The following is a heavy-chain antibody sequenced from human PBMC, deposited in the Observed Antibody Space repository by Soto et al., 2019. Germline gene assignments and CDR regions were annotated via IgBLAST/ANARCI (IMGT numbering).Heavy chain of an antibody. CDR2: ISYSGST. CDR3: ARGLLEWLSGDYYYYGMDV. D-gene: IGHD3-3*01. Sequence: QVQLQESGPGLVKPSETLSLTCTVSGGSISSYYLSWIRQPQGEGLEWLGYISYSGSTNYNPSLKSRVTISVDTSKNQFSLKLSSVTAADTAVYYCARGLLEWLSGDYYYYGMDVWGQGTTVTVSS. CDR1: GGSISSYY. J-gene: IGHJ6*02. V-gene: IGHV4-59*01.